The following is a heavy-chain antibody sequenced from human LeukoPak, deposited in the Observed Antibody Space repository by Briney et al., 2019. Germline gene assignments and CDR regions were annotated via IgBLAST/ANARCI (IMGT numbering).Heavy chain of an antibody. D-gene: IGHD1-26*01. Sequence: GGSLRLSCAASKFSFSSYWMHWVRQAPGKGLVWVSRINSDGSRTNYADSVKGRFTISRDNAKNTLYLQMSSLRAEDTAVYYCARVLDSGSSPFDYWGQGTLVTVSS. CDR3: ARVLDSGSSPFDY. J-gene: IGHJ4*02. CDR2: INSDGSRT. V-gene: IGHV3-74*01. CDR1: KFSFSSYW.